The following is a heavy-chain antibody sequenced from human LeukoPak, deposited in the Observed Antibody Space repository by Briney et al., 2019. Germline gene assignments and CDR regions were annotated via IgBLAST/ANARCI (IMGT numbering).Heavy chain of an antibody. D-gene: IGHD3-3*01. CDR1: GFTFSSYG. CDR2: IWYDGSNK. J-gene: IGHJ6*02. CDR3: ARETYYDFWSGYYPDYYYYGMDV. V-gene: IGHV3-33*01. Sequence: GRSLRLSCAASGFTFSSYGMHWVRQAPGKGLEWVVVIWYDGSNKYYADSVKGRFTISRDNSKNTLYLQMNSLRAEDTAVYYCARETYYDFWSGYYPDYYYYGMDVWGQGTTVTVSS.